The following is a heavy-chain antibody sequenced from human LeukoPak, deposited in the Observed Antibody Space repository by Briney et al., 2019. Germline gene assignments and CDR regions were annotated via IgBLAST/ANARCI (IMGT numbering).Heavy chain of an antibody. CDR2: IYYSGST. CDR3: ARLRVVSPVAATYFDY. CDR1: GGSISSSSYY. D-gene: IGHD6-19*01. J-gene: IGHJ4*02. V-gene: IGHV4-39*01. Sequence: SETLSLTCTVSGGSISSSSYYWGWIRQPPGTGLEWIGCIYYSGSTYYNTSLKSRVTISVDTSTNQISLKLSSVTAADTAVYYSARLRVVSPVAATYFDYWGQGTLVTVSS.